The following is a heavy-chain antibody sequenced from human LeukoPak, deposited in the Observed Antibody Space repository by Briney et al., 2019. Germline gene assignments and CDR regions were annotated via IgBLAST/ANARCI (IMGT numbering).Heavy chain of an antibody. CDR1: GNYW. CDR3: ARDLYYYDSSGQTLSHFDY. Sequence: GGSLRLSCAASGNYWMHWVRQAPGKGLVWVSHINSDGSWTSYADSVKGRFTISKDNAMNTVYLQMNSLRAEDTAVYYCARDLYYYDSSGQTLSHFDYWGQGTLVTVSS. J-gene: IGHJ4*02. D-gene: IGHD3-22*01. V-gene: IGHV3-74*01. CDR2: INSDGSWT.